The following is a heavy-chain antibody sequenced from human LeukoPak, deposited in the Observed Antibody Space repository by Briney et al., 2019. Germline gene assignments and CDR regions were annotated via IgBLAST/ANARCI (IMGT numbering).Heavy chain of an antibody. CDR3: ARSRTGSGFLFDY. V-gene: IGHV1-2*02. Sequence: ASVKVSCKASGYTFTGYYMHWVRQAPGQGLEWMGWINPNSGGTNYAQKFQGRVTMTRDTSISTAYMELSRLRSDDTAVYYCARSRTGSGFLFDYWGQGTLVTVSA. J-gene: IGHJ4*02. D-gene: IGHD3-10*01. CDR1: GYTFTGYY. CDR2: INPNSGGT.